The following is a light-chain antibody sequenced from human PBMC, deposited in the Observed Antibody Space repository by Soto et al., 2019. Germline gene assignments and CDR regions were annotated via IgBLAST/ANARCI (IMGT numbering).Light chain of an antibody. CDR2: KAS. CDR1: QSISSW. J-gene: IGKJ2*01. CDR3: HQYNSYSYP. Sequence: DIQMTQSPSTLSASVGDRVTITCRASQSISSWLAWYQQKPGKAPKLLIYKASSLESGVPSRFSGSGSGTEFTLTISSLQPDDFATYCCHQYNSYSYPFGQGTKLEIK. V-gene: IGKV1-5*03.